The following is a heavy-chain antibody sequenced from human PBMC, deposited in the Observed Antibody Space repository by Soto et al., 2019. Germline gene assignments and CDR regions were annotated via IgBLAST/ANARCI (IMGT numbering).Heavy chain of an antibody. CDR2: IYYSGST. J-gene: IGHJ4*02. CDR1: GGSISSSSYY. CDR3: ARWLPIGSSWYYFDY. Sequence: QLQLQESGPGLVKPSETLSLTCTVSGGSISSSSYYWGWIRQPPGKGLEWIGSIYYSGSTYYNPSLKSRVTISVDTSKNQFSLKLSSVTAADTAVYYCARWLPIGSSWYYFDYWGQGTLVTVSS. V-gene: IGHV4-39*01. D-gene: IGHD6-13*01.